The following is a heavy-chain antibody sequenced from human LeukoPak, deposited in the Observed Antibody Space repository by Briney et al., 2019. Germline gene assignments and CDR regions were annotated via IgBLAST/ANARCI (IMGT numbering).Heavy chain of an antibody. J-gene: IGHJ6*02. CDR3: ARAYGDYDHYYYGMDV. CDR1: RFTFSNYW. D-gene: IGHD4-17*01. V-gene: IGHV3-7*03. CDR2: IKEDGSEK. Sequence: PGGSLRLSCGASRFTFSNYWMSWVRQAPGKGLEWVANIKEDGSEKDYVDSVKGRFTISRDNAKNSLYLQMNSLRAEDTAVYYCARAYGDYDHYYYGMDVWGQGTTVTVSS.